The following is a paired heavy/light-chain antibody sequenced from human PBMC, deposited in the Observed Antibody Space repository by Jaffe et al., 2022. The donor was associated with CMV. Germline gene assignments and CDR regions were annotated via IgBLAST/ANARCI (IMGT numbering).Heavy chain of an antibody. CDR2: ISSSGSTI. J-gene: IGHJ6*02. CDR3: ARDASVVVVAATPYYYGMDV. D-gene: IGHD2-15*01. CDR1: GFTFSDYY. V-gene: IGHV3-11*01. Sequence: QVQLVESGGGLVKPGGSLRLSCAASGFTFSDYYMSWIRQAPGKGLEWVSYISSSGSTIYYADSVKGRFTISRDNAKNSLYLQMNSLRAEDTAVYYCARDASVVVVAATPYYYGMDVWGQGTTVTVSS.
Light chain of an antibody. CDR3: QSADSSGTCHV. Sequence: SYELTQPPSVSVSPGQTARITCSGDALPKQYAYWYQQKPGQAPVLVIYKDSERPSGIPERFSGSSSGTTVTLTISGVQAEDEADYYCQSADSSGTCHVFGTGTKVTVL. CDR2: KDS. V-gene: IGLV3-25*03. CDR1: ALPKQY. J-gene: IGLJ1*01.